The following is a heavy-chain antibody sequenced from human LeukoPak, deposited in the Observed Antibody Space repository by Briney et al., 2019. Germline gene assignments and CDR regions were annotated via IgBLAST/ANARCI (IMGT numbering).Heavy chain of an antibody. CDR2: INHSGST. D-gene: IGHD3-22*01. CDR3: ARGRSYRRGYYDY. V-gene: IGHV4-34*01. CDR1: GGSFSGYY. Sequence: SETLSLTCAVYGGSFSGYYWSWIRQPPGKGLERIGEINHSGSTNYNPSLKSRVTISVDTSKNQFSLKLSSVTAADTAVYYCARGRSYRRGYYDYWGQGTLVTVSS. J-gene: IGHJ4*02.